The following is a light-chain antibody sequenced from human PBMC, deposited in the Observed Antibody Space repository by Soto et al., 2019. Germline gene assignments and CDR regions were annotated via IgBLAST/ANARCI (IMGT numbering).Light chain of an antibody. CDR3: QQFGSSVT. CDR1: QSVSSTY. V-gene: IGKV3-20*01. Sequence: VLPHSPVPPSLSPGARATLSCRASQSVSSTYLAWYPQTPGQAPRLLIYRTSTRATGIPDRFSSSGSGTYFTLTISRLEPEDFAVYYWQQFGSSVTFGQGTRLEIK. CDR2: RTS. J-gene: IGKJ5*01.